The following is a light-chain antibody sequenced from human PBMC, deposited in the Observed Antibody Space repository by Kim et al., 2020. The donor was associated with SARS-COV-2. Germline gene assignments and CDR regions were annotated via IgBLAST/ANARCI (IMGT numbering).Light chain of an antibody. Sequence: DIQMTQSPSSLSASVGDRVTITYQASQDISNYLNWYQQKPGKAPKLLIYDASNLETGVPSRFNGSGSGTDFTFTISSLQPEDIATYYCQQYDNLRITFGQGTRLEIK. V-gene: IGKV1-33*01. CDR1: QDISNY. J-gene: IGKJ5*01. CDR3: QQYDNLRIT. CDR2: DAS.